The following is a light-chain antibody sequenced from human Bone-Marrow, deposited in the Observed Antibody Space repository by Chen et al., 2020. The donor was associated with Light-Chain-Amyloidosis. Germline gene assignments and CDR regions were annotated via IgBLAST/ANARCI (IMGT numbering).Light chain of an antibody. V-gene: IGKV4-1*01. CDR3: QEYYSTPFP. CDR2: WAS. CDR1: QSVLYSSNNKNY. J-gene: IGKJ3*01. Sequence: DIVMTQSPDSLAVSLGERATINCKSSQSVLYSSNNKNYLAWYQQKPGQPPKLLIYWASTREAGVPDRFSGSGSWTDFTLTISSLQAEDVEVYYCQEYYSTPFPFGPGTKVDIK.